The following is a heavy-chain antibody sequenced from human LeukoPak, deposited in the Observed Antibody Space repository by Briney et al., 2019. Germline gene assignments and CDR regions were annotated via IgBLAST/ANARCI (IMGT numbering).Heavy chain of an antibody. Sequence: PGGSLRLSCAASGFAFSSFSMNWVRQAPGKGLEWVSTISTSGAATYYTDSVEGRFTISRDNSKNTLYLQMNSLRAEDTAVYYCAKDLGGRPPYDFWSGYYHDAFDIWGQGTMVTVSS. V-gene: IGHV3-23*01. D-gene: IGHD3-3*01. CDR3: AKDLGGRPPYDFWSGYYHDAFDI. CDR1: GFAFSSFS. J-gene: IGHJ3*02. CDR2: ISTSGAAT.